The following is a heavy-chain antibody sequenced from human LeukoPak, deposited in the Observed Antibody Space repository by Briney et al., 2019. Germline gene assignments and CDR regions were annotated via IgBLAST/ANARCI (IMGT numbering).Heavy chain of an antibody. CDR3: ARDGTSTDDY. CDR1: GYTFSNFG. V-gene: IGHV1-18*01. J-gene: IGHJ4*02. Sequence: ASLKVSCKASGYTFSNFGISWVGQAPGQGLEWMGWISGNNDNPNYGQKFQGRFTVTSDSSTRTAYMELKRLRSDDTAVYYCARDGTSTDDYWGQGTLVTVSS. D-gene: IGHD2-2*01. CDR2: ISGNNDNP.